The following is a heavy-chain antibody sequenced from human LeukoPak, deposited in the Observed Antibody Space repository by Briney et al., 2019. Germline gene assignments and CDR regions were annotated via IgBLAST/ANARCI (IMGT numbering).Heavy chain of an antibody. V-gene: IGHV1-8*01. Sequence: GASVTVSCTASGYTFTSYDINWVRQATGQGLEGMGWMNPNSGNTGYAQKFQGRVTMTRNTSISTAYMELSSLRSEDTAVYYCARRMAMYNWFDPWGQGTLVTVSS. CDR1: GYTFTSYD. CDR2: MNPNSGNT. CDR3: ARRMAMYNWFDP. J-gene: IGHJ5*02. D-gene: IGHD5-24*01.